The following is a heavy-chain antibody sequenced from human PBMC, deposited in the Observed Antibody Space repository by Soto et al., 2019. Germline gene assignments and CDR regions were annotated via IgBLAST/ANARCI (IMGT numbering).Heavy chain of an antibody. J-gene: IGHJ4*02. CDR2: ISGSGGST. V-gene: IGHV3-23*01. CDR3: AKATRGGAATLIRDY. CDR1: GFTFSIYA. Sequence: GGSLRLSCAAAGFTFSIYAMSWVRQAPGKGLEWVSAISGSGGSTYYADSVKGRFTISRDNSKNTLYLQMNSPRADDTAVYYCAKATRGGAATLIRDYWGQGTLVTVSS. D-gene: IGHD6-13*01.